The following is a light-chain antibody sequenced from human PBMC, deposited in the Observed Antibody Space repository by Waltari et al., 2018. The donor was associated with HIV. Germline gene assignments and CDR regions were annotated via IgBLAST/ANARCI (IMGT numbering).Light chain of an antibody. CDR2: AAS. Sequence: DIQMTQSPSSLSASLGDRVVITCRASQTISVYLNWDQQKTGRAPKLLIYAASSLQDGVPSRFSGSGSGTDFTLTINSLQVEDFATYYCQQSYRGLTFGPGTNVDV. J-gene: IGKJ3*01. V-gene: IGKV1-39*01. CDR3: QQSYRGLT. CDR1: QTISVY.